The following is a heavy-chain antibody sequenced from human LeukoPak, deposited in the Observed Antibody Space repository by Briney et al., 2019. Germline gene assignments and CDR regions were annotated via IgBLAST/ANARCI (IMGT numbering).Heavy chain of an antibody. D-gene: IGHD3-10*01. V-gene: IGHV4-4*07. CDR1: GDSMSGYS. Sequence: PETLSLTCTISGDSMSGYSWSWLRQPAGKELEWIGRVYSSGFTEYNLSLDGRVTMSIETSKSQFSLELDSVTAADTAAYYCARVHIVTGTYFDSWGQGALVTVSS. J-gene: IGHJ4*02. CDR3: ARVHIVTGTYFDS. CDR2: VYSSGFT.